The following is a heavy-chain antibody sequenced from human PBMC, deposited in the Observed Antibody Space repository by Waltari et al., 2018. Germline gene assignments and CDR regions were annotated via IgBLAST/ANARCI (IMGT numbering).Heavy chain of an antibody. CDR3: AHFSYRGSRLLDH. V-gene: IGHV2-5*02. CDR1: GFPISTNGVA. CDR2: VYWDDDK. Sequence: QITLKESGPTLVKPTQTLTLTCSLSGFPISTNGVAVGWIRQPPGKALESLAIVYWDDDKLYSPSLRDRITITKDTYKNQVVLTMTNMDPVDTATYFCAHFSYRGSRLLDHWGQGAPVTVSS. J-gene: IGHJ4*02. D-gene: IGHD1-26*01.